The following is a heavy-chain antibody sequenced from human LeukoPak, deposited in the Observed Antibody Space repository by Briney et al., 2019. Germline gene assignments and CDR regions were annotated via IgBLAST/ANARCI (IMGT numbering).Heavy chain of an antibody. CDR3: AKDLNYAFDY. Sequence: PGGSLRLSCAASGFAFSTFAMNWVRQAPGKGPEWVSALSGNGVKTYYADSVKGRFTISRDNSGNTLYLQMNSLRAEDTAIYFCAKDLNYAFDYWGQGAVVTVSS. V-gene: IGHV3-23*01. J-gene: IGHJ4*02. CDR2: LSGNGVKT. D-gene: IGHD1-7*01. CDR1: GFAFSTFA.